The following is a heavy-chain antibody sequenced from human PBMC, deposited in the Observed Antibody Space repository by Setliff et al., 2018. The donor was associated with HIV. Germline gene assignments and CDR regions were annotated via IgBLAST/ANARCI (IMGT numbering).Heavy chain of an antibody. CDR3: ATTAAAGVRGNAFDI. Sequence: SETLSLTCVVYGGSFSGYYLSWVRQPPGKGLEWIGSFYYSGTTYYKPSLKSRVTISVDTSKNQFSLKLSSVTAADTAVYYCATTAAAGVRGNAFDIWGQGTMVTVSS. V-gene: IGHV4-34*01. CDR1: GGSFSGYY. CDR2: FYYSGTT. J-gene: IGHJ3*02. D-gene: IGHD6-13*01.